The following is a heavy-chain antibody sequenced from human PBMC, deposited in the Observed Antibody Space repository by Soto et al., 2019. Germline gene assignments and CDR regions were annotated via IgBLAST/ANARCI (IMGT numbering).Heavy chain of an antibody. CDR3: AKERDVVVVAAPFDY. D-gene: IGHD2-15*01. CDR1: GFTFSSYG. V-gene: IGHV3-30*18. CDR2: ISYDGSNK. J-gene: IGHJ4*02. Sequence: QVQLVESGGGVVQPGRSLRLSCAASGFTFSSYGMHWVRQAPGKGLEWVAVISYDGSNKYYADSVKGRFTISRDNSKNTVYLQMKSLRAEDTAVYYCAKERDVVVVAAPFDYWGQGSLVTVSS.